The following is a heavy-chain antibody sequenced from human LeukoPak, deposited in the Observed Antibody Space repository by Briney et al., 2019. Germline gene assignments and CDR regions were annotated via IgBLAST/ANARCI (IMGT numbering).Heavy chain of an antibody. CDR1: GYTFTGYY. Sequence: GASVKVSCKASGYTFTGYYMHWVRQAPGQGLEWMGWINPDSGGTNYAQKFQGRVTMTRDTSISTAYMELSRLRSDDTAVYHCARRGLGTVSYYFDYWGQGTLVAVSS. CDR2: INPDSGGT. CDR3: ARRGLGTVSYYFDY. D-gene: IGHD4-11*01. J-gene: IGHJ4*02. V-gene: IGHV1-2*02.